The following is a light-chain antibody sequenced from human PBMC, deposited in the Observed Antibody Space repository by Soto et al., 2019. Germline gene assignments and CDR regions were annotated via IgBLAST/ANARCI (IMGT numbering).Light chain of an antibody. J-gene: IGLJ1*01. V-gene: IGLV1-44*01. CDR1: SSNIGSNT. Sequence: SALTQPPSASGTPGQRVTISCSGSSSNIGSNTVNWYQQFPGTAPKLLIYSSNLRPSGVPDRFSGSKSGTSASLAISGLQSEDEADYYCAAWDDSLKYVFGTGTKVTVL. CDR3: AAWDDSLKYV. CDR2: SSN.